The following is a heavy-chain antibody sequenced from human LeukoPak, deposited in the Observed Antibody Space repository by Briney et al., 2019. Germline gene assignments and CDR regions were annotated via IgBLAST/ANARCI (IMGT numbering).Heavy chain of an antibody. J-gene: IGHJ5*02. Sequence: PGGSLRLSCAASGFTVSSNYMSWVRQAPRTGLEWVSVIYSGGSTYYADSVKGRFTISRDNSKNTLYLQMNSLRAEDTAVYYCARVSIAAAAWFDPWGQGTLVTVSS. D-gene: IGHD6-13*01. CDR1: GFTVSSNY. V-gene: IGHV3-53*01. CDR3: ARVSIAAAAWFDP. CDR2: IYSGGST.